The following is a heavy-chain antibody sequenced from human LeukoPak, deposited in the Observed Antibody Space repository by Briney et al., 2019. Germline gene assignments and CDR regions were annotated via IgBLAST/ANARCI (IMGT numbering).Heavy chain of an antibody. CDR3: AREGMVRGVDAFDI. CDR1: GYTFTGYY. Sequence: ASVTVSCKASGYTFTGYYIHWVQQAPGQGLEWMTWMHPNSGDTNYAQKFQGRVTMTWDTSISTAYMQLKSLRSDDTAVYYCAREGMVRGVDAFDIWGQGTMVTVSS. CDR2: MHPNSGDT. J-gene: IGHJ3*02. D-gene: IGHD3-10*01. V-gene: IGHV1-2*02.